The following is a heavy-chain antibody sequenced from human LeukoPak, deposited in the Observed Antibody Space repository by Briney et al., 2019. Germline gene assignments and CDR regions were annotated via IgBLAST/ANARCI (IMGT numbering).Heavy chain of an antibody. J-gene: IGHJ4*02. CDR1: GFTFSSYW. Sequence: PGGSLRLSCAASGFTFSSYWMSWVRQAPGKGLEWVANIKQDGSEKYYVDSVKGRFTISRDNAKKSLYLQMNSLRAEDTAVYYCARDWAHYYGSGNLYYFDYWGQGTLVTVSS. V-gene: IGHV3-7*01. CDR2: IKQDGSEK. CDR3: ARDWAHYYGSGNLYYFDY. D-gene: IGHD3-10*01.